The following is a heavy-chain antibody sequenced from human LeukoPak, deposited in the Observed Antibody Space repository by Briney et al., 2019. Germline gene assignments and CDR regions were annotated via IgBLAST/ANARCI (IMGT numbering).Heavy chain of an antibody. D-gene: IGHD3-10*01. CDR2: INPNSGGT. J-gene: IGHJ5*02. Sequence: ASVKVSCKASGYTFTGYYMHWVRQAPGQGLEWMGWINPNSGGTNYAQEFQGRVTMTRDTSISTAYMELSRLRSDDTAVYYCARGSLTYYYGSGSYSWFDPWGQGTLVTVSS. CDR1: GYTFTGYY. CDR3: ARGSLTYYYGSGSYSWFDP. V-gene: IGHV1-2*02.